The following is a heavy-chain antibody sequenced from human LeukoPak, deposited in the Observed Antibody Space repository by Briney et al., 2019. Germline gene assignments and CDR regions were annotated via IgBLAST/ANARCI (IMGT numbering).Heavy chain of an antibody. Sequence: GGSLRLSCAASGFTVSSNYMSWVRQAPGRGLEWVSVIYSGGSTYYADSVKGRFTISRDNSKNTLYLQMNSLRAEDTAVYYCARDLDWVVDYWGQGTLVTVSS. CDR2: IYSGGST. V-gene: IGHV3-53*01. J-gene: IGHJ4*02. CDR1: GFTVSSNY. D-gene: IGHD3-9*01. CDR3: ARDLDWVVDY.